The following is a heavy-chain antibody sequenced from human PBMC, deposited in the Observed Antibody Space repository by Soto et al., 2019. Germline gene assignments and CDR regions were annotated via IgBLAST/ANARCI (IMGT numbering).Heavy chain of an antibody. CDR3: ATARPVGATLPGLYYYYGMDV. Sequence: ASVKVSCKVSGYTLTELSMHWVRQAPGKGLEWMGGFDPEDGETIYAQKFQGRVTMTEDTSTDTAYMELSSLRSEDTAVYYFATARPVGATLPGLYYYYGMDVWGQGTTVTVSS. V-gene: IGHV1-24*01. D-gene: IGHD1-26*01. CDR2: FDPEDGET. J-gene: IGHJ6*02. CDR1: GYTLTELS.